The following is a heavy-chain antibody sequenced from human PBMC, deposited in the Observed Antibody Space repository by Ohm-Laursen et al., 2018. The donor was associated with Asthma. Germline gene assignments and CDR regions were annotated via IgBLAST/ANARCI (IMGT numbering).Heavy chain of an antibody. J-gene: IGHJ4*02. CDR2: IRNKAGSYTT. CDR1: GFTFSDHY. Sequence: SLRLSCTAPGFTFSDHYMDWVRQAPGKGLEWVGRIRNKAGSYTTEYAASVKDRFTISRDDSKNSLYLQMNRLQTEDTAVYYCARTVLGAGNFDYWGQGTLVTVSS. V-gene: IGHV3-72*01. D-gene: IGHD2-15*01. CDR3: ARTVLGAGNFDY.